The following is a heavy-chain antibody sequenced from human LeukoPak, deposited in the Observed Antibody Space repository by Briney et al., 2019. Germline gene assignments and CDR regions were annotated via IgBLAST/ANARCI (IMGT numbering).Heavy chain of an antibody. CDR3: ARDKIIGDSHLDL. D-gene: IGHD3-16*01. Sequence: GGSLRLSCAASGFIINTFEMNWVRQAPGKGLEWVAVIWYDGSNKFYADSVRGRFTISRDNSKNTLYVQMNSLRAEDTAVYYCARDKIIGDSHLDLWAVAPYSLSPQ. CDR1: GFIINTFE. J-gene: IGHJ2*01. V-gene: IGHV3-33*08. CDR2: IWYDGSNK.